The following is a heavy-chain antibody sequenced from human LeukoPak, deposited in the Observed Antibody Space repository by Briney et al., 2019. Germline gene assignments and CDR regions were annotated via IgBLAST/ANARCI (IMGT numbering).Heavy chain of an antibody. CDR2: VDWDDDK. CDR3: ARRRGYYDSTGYFDL. D-gene: IGHD3-22*01. V-gene: IGHV2-70*11. CDR1: GFSLSISGVS. Sequence: SGPALVEPKQTLTLTCTFSGFSLSISGVSMSWIRQPPGKALEWLARVDWDDDKYYITSLKTRLTISKDTSKHQVVLTMTNMDPVDSATYYCARRRGYYDSTGYFDLWGQGTLVTVSS. J-gene: IGHJ4*02.